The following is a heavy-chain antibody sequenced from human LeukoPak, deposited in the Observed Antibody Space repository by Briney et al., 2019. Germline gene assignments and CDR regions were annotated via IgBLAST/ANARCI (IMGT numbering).Heavy chain of an antibody. CDR3: ARASYDILTGYYIDH. CDR2: IKQDGSEK. Sequence: PGGSLRLSCAASGFTFSRYWMSWVRQAPGKGLEWVANIKQDGSEKYYVDSVKGRFTISRDNAKNSLYLQMNSLRAEDTAVYYCARASYDILTGYYIDHWGQGTLVTVSS. V-gene: IGHV3-7*04. D-gene: IGHD3-9*01. CDR1: GFTFSRYW. J-gene: IGHJ4*02.